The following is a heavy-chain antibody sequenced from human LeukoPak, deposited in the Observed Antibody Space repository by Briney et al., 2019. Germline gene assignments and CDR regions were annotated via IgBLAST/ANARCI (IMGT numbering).Heavy chain of an antibody. J-gene: IGHJ4*02. CDR2: IIPIFGTA. CDR3: ARVYDSSGYEGDY. Sequence: VASVKVSCKASGGTFSSYAISWVRQAPGQGLEWMGGIIPIFGTANYAQKFQGRVTITADESTSTAYMELSSLRSEDTAVYYCARVYDSSGYEGDYWGQGTLVTVSS. D-gene: IGHD3-22*01. V-gene: IGHV1-69*13. CDR1: GGTFSSYA.